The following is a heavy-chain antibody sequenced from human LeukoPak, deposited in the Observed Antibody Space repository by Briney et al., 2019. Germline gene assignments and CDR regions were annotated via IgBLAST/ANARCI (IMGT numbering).Heavy chain of an antibody. V-gene: IGHV3-9*01. D-gene: IGHD2-2*01. J-gene: IGHJ4*02. CDR3: AKEMRSSTSPIDY. CDR1: GFTFDDYA. CDR2: ISWNSGSI. Sequence: PGRSLRLSCAASGFTFDDYAMHWVRQAPGKGLEWVSSISWNSGSIGYADSVKGRFTISRDNAKNSLYLQMNSLRAEDTALYYCAKEMRSSTSPIDYWGQGTLVTVPS.